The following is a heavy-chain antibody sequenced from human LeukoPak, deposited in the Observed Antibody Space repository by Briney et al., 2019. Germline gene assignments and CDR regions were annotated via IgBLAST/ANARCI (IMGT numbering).Heavy chain of an antibody. CDR1: GFTFSSYA. Sequence: PGGSLRLSCAASGFTFSSYAMTWVRQAPGKGLEWVSAISDSGRSTYYADSVKGRFTISRDISKSTLYLQMNSLRAEDTALYSSAKGQKWELPLDFWGQGTLVTVSS. D-gene: IGHD1-26*01. V-gene: IGHV3-23*01. CDR3: AKGQKWELPLDF. J-gene: IGHJ4*02. CDR2: ISDSGRST.